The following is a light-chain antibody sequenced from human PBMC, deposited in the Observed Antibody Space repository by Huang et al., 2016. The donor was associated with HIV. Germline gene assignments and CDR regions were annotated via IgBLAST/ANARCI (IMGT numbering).Light chain of an antibody. Sequence: DIQMTQSPSSLSASVGDRVTITCRASQNINTYLNWYQQKRGKAPKLLIYTESTLESGVPSRFSGSGSGTDFTLTISSLQSEDSASYYCQQSYSTLFTFGPGTKIDVK. CDR3: QQSYSTLFT. J-gene: IGKJ3*01. V-gene: IGKV1-39*01. CDR1: QNINTY. CDR2: TES.